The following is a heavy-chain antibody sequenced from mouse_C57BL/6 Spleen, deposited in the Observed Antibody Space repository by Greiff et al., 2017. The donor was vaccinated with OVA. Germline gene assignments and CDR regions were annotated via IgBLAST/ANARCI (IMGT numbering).Heavy chain of an antibody. D-gene: IGHD1-1*01. CDR3: AYYDGSSGY. V-gene: IGHV1-59*01. Sequence: QVQLQQPGAELVRPGTSVKLSCKASGYTFTSYSMHWVKQRPGQGLEWIGVIDPSDSYTNYNQKFKGKATLTVDTSSSTAYMQLSSLTSEDSAVYYCAYYDGSSGYWGQGTTLTVSS. CDR2: IDPSDSYT. CDR1: GYTFTSYS. J-gene: IGHJ2*01.